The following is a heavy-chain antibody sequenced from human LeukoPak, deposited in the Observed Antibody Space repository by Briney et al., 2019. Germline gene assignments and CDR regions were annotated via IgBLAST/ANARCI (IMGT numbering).Heavy chain of an antibody. Sequence: PSETLSLTCTVSGGSISSYYWSWIRQPPGKGLEWIGYIYYSGSTNYNPSLKSRVRTSVDTSKKQFSLKLSSVTAADTAVYYCARGDGYSSSWYTGNYYYYYYMDVWGKETTVTVSS. CDR3: ARGDGYSSSWYTGNYYYYYYMDV. J-gene: IGHJ6*03. CDR1: GGSISSYY. CDR2: IYYSGST. V-gene: IGHV4-59*01. D-gene: IGHD6-13*01.